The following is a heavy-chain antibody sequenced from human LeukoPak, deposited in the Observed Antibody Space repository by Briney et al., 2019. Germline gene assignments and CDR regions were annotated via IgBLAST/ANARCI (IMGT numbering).Heavy chain of an antibody. Sequence: ASVKISCKASGYTFTSYFIHWVRHAPGQGLEWMGWINPRSGGTKYVQRIQGRVTMTRDTSISTAYTELSSLISDDTAVYYCARAAADVSWGQGTLVTVSS. D-gene: IGHD3-10*02. CDR3: ARAAADVS. V-gene: IGHV1-2*02. CDR2: INPRSGGT. J-gene: IGHJ5*02. CDR1: GYTFTSYF.